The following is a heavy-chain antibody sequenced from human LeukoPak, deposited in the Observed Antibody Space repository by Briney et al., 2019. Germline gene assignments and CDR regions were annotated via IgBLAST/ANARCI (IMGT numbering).Heavy chain of an antibody. V-gene: IGHV3-30*18. J-gene: IGHJ4*02. CDR1: GFTFSSYG. Sequence: PGGSLRLSCAASGFTFSSYGMHWVRQAPGKGLEWVAVISYDGGSEYYADSVKGRFTISRDNSKNTLYLQMNSLRAEDTAVYYCAKDEGYSSGWYDYWGQGTLVTVSS. CDR2: ISYDGGSE. D-gene: IGHD6-19*01. CDR3: AKDEGYSSGWYDY.